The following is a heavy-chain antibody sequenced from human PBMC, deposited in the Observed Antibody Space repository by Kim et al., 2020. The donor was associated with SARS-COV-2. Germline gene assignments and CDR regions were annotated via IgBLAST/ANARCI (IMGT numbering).Heavy chain of an antibody. CDR2: INSDGSST. D-gene: IGHD1-26*01. V-gene: IGHV3-74*01. CDR3: ASRTYSGSYYYFDY. J-gene: IGHJ4*02. Sequence: GGSLRLSCAASGFTFSSYWMHWVRQVPGKGLVWVSRINSDGSSTSYADSVKSRFTISRDNAKNTLYLQMNSLRAEDTAVYYCASRTYSGSYYYFDYWGQGTLVTVSS. CDR1: GFTFSSYW.